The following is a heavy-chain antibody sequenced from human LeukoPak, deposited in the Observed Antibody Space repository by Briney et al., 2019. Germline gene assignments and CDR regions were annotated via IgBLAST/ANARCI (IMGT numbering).Heavy chain of an antibody. V-gene: IGHV3-21*01. D-gene: IGHD6-19*01. CDR1: GFTFSSYS. J-gene: IGHJ3*02. CDR2: ISSSSSYV. CDR3: ARVRSSGWRYDAFDI. Sequence: GGSLRLSCAASGFTFSSYSMNWVRQAPGKGLEWVSSISSSSSYVYYADSVKGRFTISRGNAKNALYLQMNSLRVEDTAVYYCARVRSSGWRYDAFDIWGQGTMVTVSS.